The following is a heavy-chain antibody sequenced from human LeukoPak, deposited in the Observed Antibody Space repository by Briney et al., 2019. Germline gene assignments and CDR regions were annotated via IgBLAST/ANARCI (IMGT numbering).Heavy chain of an antibody. J-gene: IGHJ4*02. CDR1: GYTFTSYY. V-gene: IGHV1-46*01. CDR2: INPSGGST. D-gene: IGHD2-21*01. Sequence: GASVKVSGKASGYTFTSYYMHWVRQAPGQGLEWMGIINPSGGSTSDAQKFQGRVTMTRDTSTSTVYMELSSLRSEDTAVYYCARGQPGAYCGGDCSIQGWGQGTLVTVSS. CDR3: ARGQPGAYCGGDCSIQG.